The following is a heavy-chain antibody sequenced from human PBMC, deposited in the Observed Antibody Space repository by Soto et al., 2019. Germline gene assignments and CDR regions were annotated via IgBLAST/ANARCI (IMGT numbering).Heavy chain of an antibody. CDR3: APWGRDGWYTGFF. V-gene: IGHV1-8*01. Sequence: QVQLVQSGAEVKTPGASVKVSCKASGYTFTDYDINWVRQAPGQGLEWVGRMNPSSGKTDYAQNFQARVTMTRDTSISTAYLELSTLGYEDTAVFYCAPWGRDGWYTGFFWGQGTLVTVAS. CDR1: GYTFTDYD. CDR2: MNPSSGKT. J-gene: IGHJ4*02. D-gene: IGHD6-19*01.